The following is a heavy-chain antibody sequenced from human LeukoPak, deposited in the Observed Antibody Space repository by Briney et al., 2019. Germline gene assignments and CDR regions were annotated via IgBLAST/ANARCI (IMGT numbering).Heavy chain of an antibody. D-gene: IGHD3-10*01. CDR1: GFTFSSYT. J-gene: IGHJ4*02. V-gene: IGHV3-21*01. CDR2: LN. Sequence: GGSLRLSCAAPGFTFSSYTMNWVRQAPGKGLEWVSSLNVDSVKGRFTISRDNAKNSLFLQMNSLRVEDTAVYYCARERFHGSGAPKYDFWGPGTLVTVSS. CDR3: ARERFHGSGAPKYDF.